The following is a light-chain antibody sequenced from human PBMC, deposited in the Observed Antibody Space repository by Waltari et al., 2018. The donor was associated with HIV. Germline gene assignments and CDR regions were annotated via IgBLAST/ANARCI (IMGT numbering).Light chain of an antibody. CDR3: ATWDDSLSGSVL. J-gene: IGLJ2*01. CDR2: RNN. CDR1: RYNIGSNY. Sequence: ISCSGSRYNIGSNYVYWYQDLPGTAPKLLIYRNNQRPSGVPDRFSGSKSGTSASLAISGLRSEDEAAYYCATWDDSLSGSVLFGGGTKLTVL. V-gene: IGLV1-47*01.